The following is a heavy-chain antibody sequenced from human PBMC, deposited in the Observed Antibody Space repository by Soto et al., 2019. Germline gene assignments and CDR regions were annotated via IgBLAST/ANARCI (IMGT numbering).Heavy chain of an antibody. CDR3: AHRPGRSGWRYYFDY. Sequence: VSCPTLVNPTQTLTLTCSFSGFSLTSTGVGXGWFRQPPGKALEWLGLAYWNDDDRYRSSLRSRLTITKDTSKNQVVLTMTNMDPEDTATYYCAHRPGRSGWRYYFDYWGQGTLVTVSS. CDR1: GFSLTSTGVG. D-gene: IGHD6-19*01. J-gene: IGHJ4*02. CDR2: AYWNDDD. V-gene: IGHV2-5*01.